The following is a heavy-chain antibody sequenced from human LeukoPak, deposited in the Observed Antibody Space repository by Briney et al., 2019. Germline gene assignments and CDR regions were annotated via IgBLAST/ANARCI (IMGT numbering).Heavy chain of an antibody. CDR1: GFVFDDYG. Sequence: PGGSLRLSCAASGFVFDDYGMSWVRQAPGKGLEWVSGINWNGGSTGYADSVKGRFTISRDNAKNSLYLQMNSLRAEDTALYYCARAPGSSWYNGWFDPWGQGTLVTVSS. CDR2: INWNGGST. D-gene: IGHD6-13*01. V-gene: IGHV3-20*04. CDR3: ARAPGSSWYNGWFDP. J-gene: IGHJ5*02.